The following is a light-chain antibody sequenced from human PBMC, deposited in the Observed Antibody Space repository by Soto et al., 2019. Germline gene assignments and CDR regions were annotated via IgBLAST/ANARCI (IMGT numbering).Light chain of an antibody. V-gene: IGLV1-40*01. J-gene: IGLJ1*01. CDR1: SSNIGANYD. Sequence: QSVLSQPPSVSGAPGQRITISCTGSSSNIGANYDVHWYRQVPGTAPKLLMSGDNNRPSGVADRFSGSKSGISASLAITSLQAEDEADYYCQSYDSSLNRVFGTGTKVTVL. CDR2: GDN. CDR3: QSYDSSLNRV.